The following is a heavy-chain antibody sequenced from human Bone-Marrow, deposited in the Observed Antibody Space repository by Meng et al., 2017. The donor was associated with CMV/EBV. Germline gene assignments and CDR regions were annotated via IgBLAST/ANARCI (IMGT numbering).Heavy chain of an antibody. CDR1: GFTFSSYS. J-gene: IGHJ4*02. V-gene: IGHV3-21*01. D-gene: IGHD6-6*01. CDR3: ARGLEYSSSPDY. Sequence: GESLKISCAASGFTFSSYSMNWVRQAPGKGLEWVSSISSSSYIYYADSVKGRFTISRDNAKNSLYLQMNSLRAEDTAVYYCARGLEYSSSPDYWGQGTLVTVSS. CDR2: ISSSSYI.